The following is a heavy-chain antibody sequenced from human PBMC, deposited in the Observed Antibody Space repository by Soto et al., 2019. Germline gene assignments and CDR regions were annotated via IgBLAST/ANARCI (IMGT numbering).Heavy chain of an antibody. CDR1: GFTFSSYA. V-gene: IGHV3-23*01. CDR2: ISGSGGST. D-gene: IGHD3-22*01. Sequence: PGGSLRLSCAASGFTFSSYAMSWVRQAPGKGLEWVSAISGSGGSTYYADSVKGRFTIPRDNSKNTPYLQMNSLRAEDTAVYYCAKVVLKYYYDSSGYYDYWGQGTLVTVS. CDR3: AKVVLKYYYDSSGYYDY. J-gene: IGHJ4*02.